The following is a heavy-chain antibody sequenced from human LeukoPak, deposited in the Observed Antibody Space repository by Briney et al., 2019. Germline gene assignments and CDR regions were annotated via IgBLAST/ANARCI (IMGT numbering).Heavy chain of an antibody. D-gene: IGHD1-26*01. CDR1: GGTFSSYA. CDR2: IIPILGIA. Sequence: ASVKVSCKASGGTFSSYAISWVRQAPGQGLERMGRIIPILGIANYAQKFQGRVTITADKSTSTAYMELRSLRSEDTAVYYCAGEGGATILSLTYDVHLTDAFDIWGQGTMVTVSS. V-gene: IGHV1-69*04. CDR3: AGEGGATILSLTYDVHLTDAFDI. J-gene: IGHJ3*02.